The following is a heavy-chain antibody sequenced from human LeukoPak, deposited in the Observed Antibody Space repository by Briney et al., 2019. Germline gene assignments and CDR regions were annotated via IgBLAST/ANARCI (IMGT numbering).Heavy chain of an antibody. CDR2: TYYKSKWSN. J-gene: IGHJ4*02. Sequence: SQTLSLTCAISGDSVSRYSAAWNWIRQSPSRGLEWLGRTYYKSKWSNNYAVSVKSRITINPDTSKNHFSLLLNSVTPEDTAVYYCARGAPEGDYYFDLWGQGTLVTVSS. V-gene: IGHV6-1*01. CDR3: ARGAPEGDYYFDL. CDR1: GDSVSRYSAA. D-gene: IGHD2-21*02.